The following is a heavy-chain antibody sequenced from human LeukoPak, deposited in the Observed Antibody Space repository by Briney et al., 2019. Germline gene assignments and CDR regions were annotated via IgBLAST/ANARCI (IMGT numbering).Heavy chain of an antibody. V-gene: IGHV3-7*01. CDR2: IREDGGVK. CDR1: GFTLSNYW. Sequence: GGSLRLSCEGSGFTLSNYWRSGVRQAPGKGLEGVANIREDGGVKNYVDSLKGRFTISRDNAKNIVYLQMNSLRVDDTAIYFCARDEPGFGELLAHWGQGTSVTVSS. J-gene: IGHJ4*02. D-gene: IGHD3-10*01. CDR3: ARDEPGFGELLAH.